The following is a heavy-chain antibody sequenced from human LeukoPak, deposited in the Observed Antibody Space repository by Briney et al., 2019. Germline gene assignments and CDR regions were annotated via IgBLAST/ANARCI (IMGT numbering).Heavy chain of an antibody. Sequence: GSLRLSCAASGFTFTSYSMNWVRQAPGKGLEWVSSISGSSTFIYYADSVKGRFTISRDNAKNSLYLQMNSLRAEDTAVYYCARNLNDYGDRIWDYWGQGTLVTVSS. CDR3: ARNLNDYGDRIWDY. CDR2: ISGSSTFI. V-gene: IGHV3-21*04. CDR1: GFTFTSYS. J-gene: IGHJ4*02. D-gene: IGHD4-17*01.